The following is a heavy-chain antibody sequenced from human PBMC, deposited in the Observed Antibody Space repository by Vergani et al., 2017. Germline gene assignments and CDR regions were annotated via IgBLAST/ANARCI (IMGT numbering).Heavy chain of an antibody. Sequence: QVQLVQSGAEVKKPGASVKVSCKVSGYTLTELSMHWVRQAPGKGLEWMGGFDPEDGETIYAQKFQGRGTMTEDTSTDTAYMELSSLRSEDTAVYYCATRATGYSSSWSIGYFDLWGRGTLVTVSS. D-gene: IGHD6-13*01. J-gene: IGHJ2*01. CDR1: GYTLTELS. V-gene: IGHV1-24*01. CDR3: ATRATGYSSSWSIGYFDL. CDR2: FDPEDGET.